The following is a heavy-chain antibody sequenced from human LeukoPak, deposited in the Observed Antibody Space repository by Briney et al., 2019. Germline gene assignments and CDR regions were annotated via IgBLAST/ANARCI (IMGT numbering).Heavy chain of an antibody. Sequence: PGVSLRLSCAASGFTFSSYAMSWVRQAPGKGLEWVSTISGSGGSTYNADAVKGRFTISRDNSKNTLYLQMNSLRAEDTAVYYCAKGGARVVVTAIDYRGQGTLVTVSS. CDR3: AKGGARVVVTAIDY. J-gene: IGHJ4*02. CDR1: GFTFSSYA. D-gene: IGHD2-21*02. V-gene: IGHV3-23*01. CDR2: ISGSGGST.